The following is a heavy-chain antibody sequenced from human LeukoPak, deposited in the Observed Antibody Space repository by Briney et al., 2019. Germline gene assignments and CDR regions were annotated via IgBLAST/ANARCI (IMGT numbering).Heavy chain of an antibody. Sequence: GESLKISCKGSGYSFTNYWIGWVRQMPGKGLEWMGIIYPGDSDTRYSPSFQGQVTISADKSISTAYLQWSSLKASDTAMYYCARHRKGYSYGTNYYYYMDVWGKGTTVTVSS. V-gene: IGHV5-51*01. J-gene: IGHJ6*03. CDR1: GYSFTNYW. CDR2: IYPGDSDT. CDR3: ARHRKGYSYGTNYYYYMDV. D-gene: IGHD5-18*01.